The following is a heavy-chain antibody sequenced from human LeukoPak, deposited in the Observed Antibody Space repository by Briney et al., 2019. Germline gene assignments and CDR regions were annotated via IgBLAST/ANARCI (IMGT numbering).Heavy chain of an antibody. V-gene: IGHV3-7*01. CDR3: ARDLDTYVVLTAYDTFDI. Sequence: GGSLRLSCEGSGFTFSNYWMTWVRQAPEKGLEWVANIKPSGSEKHYADSVEGRFTISRDNAKNSLYLQMNSLRGEDTAVYYCARDLDTYVVLTAYDTFDIWGQGTMVTVSS. D-gene: IGHD2-21*02. J-gene: IGHJ3*02. CDR2: IKPSGSEK. CDR1: GFTFSNYW.